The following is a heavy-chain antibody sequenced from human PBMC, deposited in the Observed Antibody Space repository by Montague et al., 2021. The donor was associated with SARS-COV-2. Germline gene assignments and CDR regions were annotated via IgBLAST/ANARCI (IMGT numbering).Heavy chain of an antibody. CDR3: LTIAAADTLYYYYGMDV. D-gene: IGHD6-13*01. Sequence: SLRLSCAASGFTFSSYSMNWVRQAPGKGLEWVSYISTSSSTIYYADSVKGRFTFSRDNGKNSLYLQMNSLRDEDTAVYYCLTIAAADTLYYYYGMDVWGQGTTVTVSS. J-gene: IGHJ6*02. V-gene: IGHV3-48*02. CDR2: ISTSSSTI. CDR1: GFTFSSYS.